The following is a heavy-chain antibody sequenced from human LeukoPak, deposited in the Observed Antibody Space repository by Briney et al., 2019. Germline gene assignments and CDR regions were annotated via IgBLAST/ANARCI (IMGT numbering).Heavy chain of an antibody. Sequence: SETLSLTCTVSGGSISSGSYYWSWIRQPPGKGLEWIGYIYYSGSTNYNPSLKSRVTVSVDTSKNQFSLKLNSVTAADTAVYYCARGDSGWYGWFDPWGQGTLVTVSS. V-gene: IGHV4-61*01. D-gene: IGHD6-19*01. J-gene: IGHJ5*02. CDR2: IYYSGST. CDR1: GGSISSGSYY. CDR3: ARGDSGWYGWFDP.